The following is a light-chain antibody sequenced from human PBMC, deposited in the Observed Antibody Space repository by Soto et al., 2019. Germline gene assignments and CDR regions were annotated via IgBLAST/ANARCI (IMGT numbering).Light chain of an antibody. J-gene: IGLJ1*01. Sequence: QSVLTQPPSASGTPGQRVTISCSGSSSNIGSHIVNWYQQLPGSAPKLLIFSNDQRPSGVPDRFSGSKSDTSDSLAISGLQSEDEADYYCASWDDSLNGHVFGTGTKLTVL. CDR1: SSNIGSHI. CDR3: ASWDDSLNGHV. V-gene: IGLV1-44*01. CDR2: SND.